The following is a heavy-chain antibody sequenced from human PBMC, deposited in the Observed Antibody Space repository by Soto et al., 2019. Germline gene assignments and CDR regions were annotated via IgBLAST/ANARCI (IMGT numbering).Heavy chain of an antibody. D-gene: IGHD6-6*01. V-gene: IGHV3-7*01. Sequence: EVQLVESGGGLVQPGGSLRLSCAASGFTFSSYLMSWVRQAPGKGLEWVANIKQDGSEKYYVDSVKGRLTSSRDDAKNSLQLQMNRLRAEDPAVYYCAGGRIAARRDWYFDLWGRGTLVTVSS. CDR1: GFTFSSYL. CDR2: IKQDGSEK. J-gene: IGHJ2*01. CDR3: AGGRIAARRDWYFDL.